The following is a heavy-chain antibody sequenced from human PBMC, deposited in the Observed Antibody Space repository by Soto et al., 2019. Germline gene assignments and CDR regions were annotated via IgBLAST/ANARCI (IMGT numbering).Heavy chain of an antibody. V-gene: IGHV1-2*04. Sequence: ASVKVSCKASGYTFTGYYMHWVRQAPGQGLEWMGWINPNSGGTNYAQKFQGWVTMTRDTSISTAYMELSRLRSDDTAVYYCARASSGWYKVFDYWGQGTLVTVSS. CDR2: INPNSGGT. J-gene: IGHJ4*02. CDR1: GYTFTGYY. CDR3: ARASSGWYKVFDY. D-gene: IGHD6-19*01.